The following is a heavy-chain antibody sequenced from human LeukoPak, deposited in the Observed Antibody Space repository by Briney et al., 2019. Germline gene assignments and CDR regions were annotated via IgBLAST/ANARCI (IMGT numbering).Heavy chain of an antibody. CDR1: AFSFSTCA. J-gene: IGHJ3*02. D-gene: IGHD1-1*01. CDR2: ISSNGGMT. V-gene: IGHV3-23*01. CDR3: AGDSDVEPRNGFDI. Sequence: GGSLRLSCAASAFSFSTCAVHWVRQPPGQGLEWVSTISSNGGMTFYSHSVKGRFSISRDNSKRILYLQMSSLRGEDTAVYYCAGDSDVEPRNGFDIWGQGTMATVSS.